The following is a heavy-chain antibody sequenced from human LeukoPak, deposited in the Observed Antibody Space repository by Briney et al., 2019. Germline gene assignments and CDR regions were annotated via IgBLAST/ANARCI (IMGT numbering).Heavy chain of an antibody. CDR2: ISGSGGST. D-gene: IGHD4-23*01. CDR1: GFTFSSYA. J-gene: IGHJ4*02. V-gene: IGHV3-23*01. CDR3: AKSPTVVKALDY. Sequence: GGSLRLSCAASGFTFSSYAMSWVRQAPGKGLEWVSAISGSGGSTCYADSVKGRFTISRDNSKNTLYLQMNSLRAEDTAVYYCAKSPTVVKALDYWGQGTLVTVSS.